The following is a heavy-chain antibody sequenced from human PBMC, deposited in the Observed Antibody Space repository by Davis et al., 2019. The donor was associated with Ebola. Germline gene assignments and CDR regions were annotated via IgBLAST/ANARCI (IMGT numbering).Heavy chain of an antibody. CDR3: ARDRVILGVVANYFDF. J-gene: IGHJ4*02. CDR1: GGSLPTSSDY. CDR2: VYHSGGT. V-gene: IGHV4-39*07. D-gene: IGHD3-3*02. Sequence: PSETLSLTCSVSGGSLPTSSDYWGWIRQPPGKELEWIGNVYHSGGTYYNPSLKSRVTISVDTSKNQFSLKLSSVTAADTAVYYCARDRVILGVVANYFDFWGQGTLVTVSS.